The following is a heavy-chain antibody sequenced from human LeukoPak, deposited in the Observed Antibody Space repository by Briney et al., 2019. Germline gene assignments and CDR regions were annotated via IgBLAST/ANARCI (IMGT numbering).Heavy chain of an antibody. CDR3: VRTTGPTIESDDAFDI. V-gene: IGHV1-69*06. J-gene: IGHJ3*02. Sequence: ASVKVSCKASGCTFSSYAISWVRQAPGQGLEWMGGIIPIFGTANYAQKFQGRVTITADKSTSKAYMEPSSLRSDDSGLYYCVRTTGPTIESDDAFDICGQRTMVTVSS. CDR1: GCTFSSYA. D-gene: IGHD5-24*01. CDR2: IIPIFGTA.